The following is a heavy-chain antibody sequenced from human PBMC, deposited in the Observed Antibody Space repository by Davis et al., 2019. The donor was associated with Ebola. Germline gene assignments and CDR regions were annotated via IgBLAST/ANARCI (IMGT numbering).Heavy chain of an antibody. D-gene: IGHD1-26*01. J-gene: IGHJ4*02. CDR3: ARRGIVGATGFDY. CDR2: IYYSGST. CDR1: GGSISSYY. V-gene: IGHV4-39*01. Sequence: PSETLSLTCTVSGGSISSYYSGWIRPLPGKGLEWIGSIYYSGSTYYNPSLKSRVTISVDTSKNQFSLKLSSVTAADTAVYYCARRGIVGATGFDYWGQGTLVTVSS.